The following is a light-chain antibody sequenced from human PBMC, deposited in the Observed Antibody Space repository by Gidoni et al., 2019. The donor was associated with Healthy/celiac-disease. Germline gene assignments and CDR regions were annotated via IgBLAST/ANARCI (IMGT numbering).Light chain of an antibody. CDR3: GTWDSSLSAWRV. Sequence: QSVLTQPPSVSAPPGHKVTISCSGSSSNIGNNYVSWYQQLPGTAPKLLIYENNKRPSGIPDRFSGSKSGTSATLGITGLQTGDEADYYCGTWDSSLSAWRVFGGGTKLTVL. V-gene: IGLV1-51*02. CDR2: ENN. J-gene: IGLJ3*02. CDR1: SSNIGNNY.